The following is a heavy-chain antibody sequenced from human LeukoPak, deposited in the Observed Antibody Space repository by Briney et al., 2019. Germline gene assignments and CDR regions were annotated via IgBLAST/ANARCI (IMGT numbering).Heavy chain of an antibody. D-gene: IGHD4-17*01. Sequence: PGGSLRLSCAASGFTFSSYTMNWVRQAPGKGLGWVSYISHIGTTIYYADSVKGRFTISRDNAKNSLYLQMNSLRAEDTAVYFCARDDYGDYVPEYWGQGILVTVSS. CDR3: ARDDYGDYVPEY. CDR2: ISHIGTTI. V-gene: IGHV3-48*04. CDR1: GFTFSSYT. J-gene: IGHJ4*02.